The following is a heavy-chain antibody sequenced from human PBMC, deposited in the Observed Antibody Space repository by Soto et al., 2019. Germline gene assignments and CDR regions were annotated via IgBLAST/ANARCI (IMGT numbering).Heavy chain of an antibody. J-gene: IGHJ4*02. D-gene: IGHD3-10*01. CDR3: PSGEGRNGHDTRFDY. CDR1: GFAFSYYG. Sequence: QMQLVESGGGVVQPGRSLRVSCATSGFAFSYYGIHWVRQAPGKGLEWVADISHDGKDKWYADSVKGRFTISRDNSENTRDLQMNGLRSEDTAVYFCPSGEGRNGHDTRFDYWGQGTLVTVSS. V-gene: IGHV3-30*03. CDR2: ISHDGKDK.